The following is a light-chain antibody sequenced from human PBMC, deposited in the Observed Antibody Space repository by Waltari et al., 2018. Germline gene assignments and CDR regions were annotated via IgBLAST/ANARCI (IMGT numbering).Light chain of an antibody. CDR2: AAS. CDR1: QSISNY. V-gene: IGKV1-39*01. CDR3: QQSYSTLYT. Sequence: DIQMTQSPSSLSASVGDRVTITCRASQSISNYLNWYQQRPGKAPKLLIYAASSLQSGVPSRFSGSGSGTDFTLTISSLQPADFATYYCQQSYSTLYTFGQGTKLEIK. J-gene: IGKJ2*01.